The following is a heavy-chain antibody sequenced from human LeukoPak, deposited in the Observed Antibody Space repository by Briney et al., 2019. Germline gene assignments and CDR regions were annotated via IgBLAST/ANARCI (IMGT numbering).Heavy chain of an antibody. CDR3: ARALPHVRSGYYYYYMDV. V-gene: IGHV1-69*06. D-gene: IGHD6-25*01. J-gene: IGHJ6*03. CDR1: GGTFSSYA. CDR2: IIPIFGTA. Sequence: ASVKVSCRASGGTFSSYAISWVRQGPGQGLEWMGGIIPIFGTANYAQKFQGRVTITADKSTSTAYMELRSLRSDDTAVYHCARALPHVRSGYYYYYMDVWGKGTTVTISS.